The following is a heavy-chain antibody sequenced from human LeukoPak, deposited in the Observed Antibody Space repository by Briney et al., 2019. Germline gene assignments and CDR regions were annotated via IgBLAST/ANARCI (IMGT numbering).Heavy chain of an antibody. J-gene: IGHJ4*02. Sequence: GRSLRLSCAASGFTFSSYAMHWVRQAPGKGLEWVSGISWNSGSIGYADSVKGRFTISRDNAKNSLYLQMNSLRAEDTALYYCTKDRGVDYYGSGSYLHYWGQGTLVTVSS. CDR2: ISWNSGSI. CDR1: GFTFSSYA. CDR3: TKDRGVDYYGSGSYLHY. D-gene: IGHD3-10*01. V-gene: IGHV3-9*01.